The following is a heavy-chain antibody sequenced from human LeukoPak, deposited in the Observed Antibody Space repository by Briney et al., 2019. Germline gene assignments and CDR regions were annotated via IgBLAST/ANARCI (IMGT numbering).Heavy chain of an antibody. Sequence: ASVKVSCKASGGTFTSYDINWVRQATGQGLEWMGWMNPNSGNTGYAQKFQGRVTITRNTSISTAYMELSSLRSEDTAVYYCARGDYGSGSYYPYYYYYMDVWGKGTTVTVSS. D-gene: IGHD3-10*01. V-gene: IGHV1-8*03. CDR1: GGTFTSYD. CDR3: ARGDYGSGSYYPYYYYYMDV. CDR2: MNPNSGNT. J-gene: IGHJ6*03.